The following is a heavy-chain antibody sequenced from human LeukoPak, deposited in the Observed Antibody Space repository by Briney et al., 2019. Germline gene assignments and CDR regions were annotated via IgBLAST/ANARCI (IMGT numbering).Heavy chain of an antibody. Sequence: GGSLRLSCAASGFTFDDYAMHWVRQAPGKGLEWVSLISGDGGSTYYADSVKGRFTISRDNSKNSLYLQMNSLRIEYTALYYCAKYLGDGYNKWGQGTLVTVSS. CDR2: ISGDGGST. J-gene: IGHJ4*02. CDR3: AKYLGDGYNK. D-gene: IGHD5-24*01. CDR1: GFTFDDYA. V-gene: IGHV3-43*02.